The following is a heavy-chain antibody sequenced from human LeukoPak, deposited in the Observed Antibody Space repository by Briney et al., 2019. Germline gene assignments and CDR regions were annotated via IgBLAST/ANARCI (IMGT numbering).Heavy chain of an antibody. CDR2: IYPRDGST. J-gene: IGHJ4*02. CDR1: GYSFTSNY. CDR3: ARDQEAFDY. V-gene: IGHV1-46*01. Sequence: ASVKVSCKASGYSFTSNYIHWVRQAPGQGLEWMGIIYPRDGSTSYAQKFQGRVTVTRDTSTSTVHMELSGLRSEDTAVYYCARDQEAFDYRGQGTLVTVSS.